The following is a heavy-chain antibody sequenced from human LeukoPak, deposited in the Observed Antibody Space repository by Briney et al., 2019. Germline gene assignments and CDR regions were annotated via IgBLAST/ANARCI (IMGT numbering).Heavy chain of an antibody. D-gene: IGHD6-13*01. CDR3: ARHLYNSSWYYGY. J-gene: IGHJ4*02. V-gene: IGHV4-61*08. CDR1: GGSISSGGYY. Sequence: SETLSLTCTVSGGSISSGGYYWSWIRQHPGTGLEWIGYIYYSGITNYNPSLKRRVTISVDTSKNQFSLKLSSVTAADTAVYYCARHLYNSSWYYGYWGQGTLVTVSS. CDR2: IYYSGIT.